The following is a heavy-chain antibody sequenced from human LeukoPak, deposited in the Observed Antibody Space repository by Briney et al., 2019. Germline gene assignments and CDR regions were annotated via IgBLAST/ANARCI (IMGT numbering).Heavy chain of an antibody. J-gene: IGHJ6*03. CDR2: IYYSGST. CDR1: GGSISSSSYY. Sequence: PSETLSLTCTVSGGSISSSSYYWGWIRQPPGKGLEWIGSIYYSGSTYYNPSLKSRVTISVDTSKNQFSLKLSSVTAADTAVYYCARDRVREGKYYYMDVWGKGTTVTVSS. V-gene: IGHV4-39*07. D-gene: IGHD6-6*01. CDR3: ARDRVREGKYYYMDV.